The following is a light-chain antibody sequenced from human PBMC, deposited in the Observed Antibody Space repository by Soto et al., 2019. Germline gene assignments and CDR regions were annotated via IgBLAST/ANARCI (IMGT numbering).Light chain of an antibody. CDR1: QSVTSNY. CDR3: QQYCSSPYT. Sequence: ENVLTQSPGTLSLSPGERATLSCRASQSVTSNYLAWYQQKPGQAPRLLIYGASSRATGIPDRFSGSGSGTDFTLTISRLEPEDFAVYYCQQYCSSPYTFGQGARLEIK. V-gene: IGKV3-20*01. CDR2: GAS. J-gene: IGKJ2*01.